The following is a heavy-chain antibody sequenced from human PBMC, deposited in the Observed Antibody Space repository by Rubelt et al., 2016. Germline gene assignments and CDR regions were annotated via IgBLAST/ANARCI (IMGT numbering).Heavy chain of an antibody. J-gene: IGHJ4*02. D-gene: IGHD4-17*01. CDR3: ARGWGYGDYQLDY. V-gene: IGHV4-34*01. Sequence: NPSLKSRVTISVDTSKNQFSLKLSSVTAADTAVYYCARGWGYGDYQLDYWGQGTLVTVSS.